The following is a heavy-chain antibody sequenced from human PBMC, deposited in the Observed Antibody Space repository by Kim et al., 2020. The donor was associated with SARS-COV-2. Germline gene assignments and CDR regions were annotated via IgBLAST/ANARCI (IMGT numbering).Heavy chain of an antibody. V-gene: IGHV1-46*01. D-gene: IGHD5-12*01. J-gene: IGHJ4*02. Sequence: YAQKIQGRVTMTRDTSTSTVYMELRSLRSEDTAVYYCARDSGYSGSELDDWGQGTLVTVSS. CDR3: ARDSGYSGSELDD.